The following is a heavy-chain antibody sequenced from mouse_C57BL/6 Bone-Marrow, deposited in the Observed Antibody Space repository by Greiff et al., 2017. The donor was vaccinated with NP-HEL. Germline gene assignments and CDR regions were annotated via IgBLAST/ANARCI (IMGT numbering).Heavy chain of an antibody. CDR1: GYTFTDYE. J-gene: IGHJ4*01. CDR3: TRRGYGSTYYYAMDY. D-gene: IGHD1-1*01. V-gene: IGHV1-15*01. Sequence: QVHVKQSGAELVRPGASVTLSCKASGYTFTDYEMHWVKQTPVHGLEWIGAIDPETGGTAYNQKFKGKAILTADKSSSTAYMELRSLTSEDSAVYYCTRRGYGSTYYYAMDYWGQGTSVTVSS. CDR2: IDPETGGT.